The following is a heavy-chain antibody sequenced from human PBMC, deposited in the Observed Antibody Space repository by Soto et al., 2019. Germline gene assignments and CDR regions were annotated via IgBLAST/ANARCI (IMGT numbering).Heavy chain of an antibody. V-gene: IGHV3-30*18. CDR2: ISYDGSNK. D-gene: IGHD2-21*02. Sequence: GGSLRLSCAASGFTFSSYGMHWVRQAPGKGLEWVAVISYDGSNKYYADSVKGRFTISRDNSKNTLYLQMNSLRAEDTAVYYCAKEVGYCGGDCYSGALDYWGQGTLVTVSS. J-gene: IGHJ4*02. CDR1: GFTFSSYG. CDR3: AKEVGYCGGDCYSGALDY.